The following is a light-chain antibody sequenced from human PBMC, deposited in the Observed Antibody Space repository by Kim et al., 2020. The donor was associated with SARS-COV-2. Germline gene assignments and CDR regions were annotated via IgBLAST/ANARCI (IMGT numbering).Light chain of an antibody. CDR2: QDS. J-gene: IGLJ2*01. Sequence: SYELTQPPSVSVSPGQTASITCSGDKLGDEYACWYQQKPGQSPVLVIYQDSKRPSGIPDRFSGSNSGSTATLTISGTQAMDEADYYCQAWDSSSYVVFGG. CDR1: KLGDEY. CDR3: QAWDSSSYVV. V-gene: IGLV3-1*01.